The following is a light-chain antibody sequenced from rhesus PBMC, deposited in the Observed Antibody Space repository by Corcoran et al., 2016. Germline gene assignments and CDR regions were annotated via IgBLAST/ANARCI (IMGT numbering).Light chain of an antibody. CDR3: LQYNSVPPT. CDR2: KAS. Sequence: DIQMTQSPSSLSASVGDTVALTCRTSQSISSWLDWYQQKPGKAPKLLIYKASSLQSGVPSRFRGSGSGTDFTLTISSLQPEDSATYYCLQYNSVPPTFGHGTKVEIK. V-gene: IGKV1-22*01. J-gene: IGKJ1*01. CDR1: QSISSW.